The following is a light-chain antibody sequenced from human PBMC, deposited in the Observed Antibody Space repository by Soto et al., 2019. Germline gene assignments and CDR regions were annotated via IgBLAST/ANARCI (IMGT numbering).Light chain of an antibody. Sequence: EIVLTQSPGTLSLSPGERATLSCRASQRVSSSSLAWYQQKPGQAPRLLIYGASIRATGIPDNFSGSGSGTDFTLTISRLEPEDFEVYYCQQYGSSVTFGQGTRLEIK. CDR3: QQYGSSVT. CDR1: QRVSSSS. V-gene: IGKV3-20*01. CDR2: GAS. J-gene: IGKJ5*01.